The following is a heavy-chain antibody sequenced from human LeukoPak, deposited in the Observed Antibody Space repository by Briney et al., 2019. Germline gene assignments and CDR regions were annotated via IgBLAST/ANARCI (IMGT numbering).Heavy chain of an antibody. CDR3: AKDSDNFITYYYDSSGYSRGWYFDY. CDR2: ISYDGSNK. Sequence: GGSLRLSCAASGFTFSSYGMHGVRQAPGKGLEWVTVISYDGSNKYYADSVKGRFTISRDNSKNTLYLQMNSLRAEDTAVYYCAKDSDNFITYYYDSSGYSRGWYFDYWGQGTLVTVSS. J-gene: IGHJ4*02. CDR1: GFTFSSYG. V-gene: IGHV3-30*18. D-gene: IGHD3-22*01.